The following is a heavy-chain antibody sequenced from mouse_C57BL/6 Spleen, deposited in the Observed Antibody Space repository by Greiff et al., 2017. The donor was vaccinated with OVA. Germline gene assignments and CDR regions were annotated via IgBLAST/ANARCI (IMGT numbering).Heavy chain of an antibody. CDR3: ARYARAMDY. J-gene: IGHJ4*01. V-gene: IGHV2-2*01. Sequence: QVQLKESGPGLVQPSQSLSITCTVSGFSLTSYGVHWVRQSPGKGLEWLGVIWSGGSTDYNAAFISRLSISKDNSKSQVFFKMNSLQADDTAIYYCARYARAMDYWGQGTSVTVSS. CDR2: IWSGGST. CDR1: GFSLTSYG.